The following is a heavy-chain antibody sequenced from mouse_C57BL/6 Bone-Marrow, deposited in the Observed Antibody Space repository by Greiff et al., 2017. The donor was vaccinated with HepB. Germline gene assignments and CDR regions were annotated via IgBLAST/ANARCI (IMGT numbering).Heavy chain of an antibody. J-gene: IGHJ4*01. V-gene: IGHV5-17*01. CDR2: ISSGSSTI. CDR1: GFTFSDYG. CDR3: AREYYVGDYYAMDY. Sequence: EVQRVESGGGLVKPGGSLKLSCAASGFTFSDYGMHWVRQAPEKGLEWVAYISSGSSTIYYADTVNGRFTISRDHAKNTLFLQMTSLRSEDTAMYYCAREYYVGDYYAMDYWGQGTSVTGSS. D-gene: IGHD1-1*01.